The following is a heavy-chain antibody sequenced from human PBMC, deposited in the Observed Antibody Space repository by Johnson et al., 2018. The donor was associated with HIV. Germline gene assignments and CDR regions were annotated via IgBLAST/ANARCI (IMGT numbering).Heavy chain of an antibody. CDR2: IRYDGRNK. Sequence: QMLLVESGGGVVQPGGSLRLSCAASGFTFSSHGMHWVRQAPGKGLEWVAFIRYDGRNKYYADSVKGRFTISRDNSKNTLYLQMNSLRAEDTALYYCAIYGLVTRAFDIWGQGTMVAVSS. J-gene: IGHJ3*02. V-gene: IGHV3-30*02. CDR1: GFTFSSHG. D-gene: IGHD2-21*02. CDR3: AIYGLVTRAFDI.